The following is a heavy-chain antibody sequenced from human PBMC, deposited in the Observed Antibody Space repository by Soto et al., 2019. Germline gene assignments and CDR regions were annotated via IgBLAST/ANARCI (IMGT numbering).Heavy chain of an antibody. V-gene: IGHV3-20*01. Sequence: GGSLRLSCAASGFTFDDYGMSWVRQAPGKGLEWVSGINWNGGSTGYADSVKGRFTISRDNAKNSLYLQMNSLRAEDTALYHCARDSHQYSGYDWAWFDPWGQGTLVTVSS. J-gene: IGHJ5*02. CDR1: GFTFDDYG. D-gene: IGHD5-12*01. CDR2: INWNGGST. CDR3: ARDSHQYSGYDWAWFDP.